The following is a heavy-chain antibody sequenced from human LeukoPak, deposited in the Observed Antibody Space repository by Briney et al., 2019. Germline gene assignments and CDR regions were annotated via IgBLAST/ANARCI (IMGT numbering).Heavy chain of an antibody. CDR1: GYTFSSYG. V-gene: IGHV1-18*01. D-gene: IGHD3-10*01. J-gene: IGHJ6*03. Sequence: ASVKVSCKASGYTFSSYGISWVRQAPGQGLEWMGWISAYNGNTSYAQELQGRVSMTTDTSTSTAYMELRSLRSDDTAVYYCARDRGYYYYYMDVWGKGNTVTVSS. CDR2: ISAYNGNT. CDR3: ARDRGYYYYYMDV.